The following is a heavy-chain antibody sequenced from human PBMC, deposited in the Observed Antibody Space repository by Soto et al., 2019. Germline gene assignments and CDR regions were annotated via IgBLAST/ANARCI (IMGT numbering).Heavy chain of an antibody. J-gene: IGHJ1*01. D-gene: IGHD3-22*01. CDR1: NGSISPNY. CDR3: ARLGAYYQAMDS. V-gene: IGHV4-59*08. CDR2: IYYAGTT. Sequence: PSETLSLTCTVSNGSISPNYWSWIRQPPGKGLEWIGYIYYAGTTTYNPSLQSRVSISVDTSKNEVSLKLTSVTAADTAVYFCARLGAYYQAMDSWGQGTLVTLSS.